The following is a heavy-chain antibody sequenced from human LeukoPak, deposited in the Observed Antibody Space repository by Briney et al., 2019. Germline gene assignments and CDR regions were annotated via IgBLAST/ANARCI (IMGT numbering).Heavy chain of an antibody. CDR3: ARDFSSSSTVYYYYYRDV. CDR1: GGSMRGYY. V-gene: IGHV4-59*12. D-gene: IGHD6-6*01. Sequence: PSETLSLTCTVSGGSMRGYYWSWIRQTPGGRLEWIGYFYYTGLTRSSPSLESRVTIAGDTSKNLFSLSLTSMTAADTAIYYCARDFSSSSTVYYYYYRDVWGKGTTVTVPS. J-gene: IGHJ6*03. CDR2: FYYTGLT.